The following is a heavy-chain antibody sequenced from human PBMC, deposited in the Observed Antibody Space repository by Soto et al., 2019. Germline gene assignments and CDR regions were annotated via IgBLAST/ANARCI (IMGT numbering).Heavy chain of an antibody. CDR2: ITASGYSA. Sequence: EAQLLESGGGLVQPGGSLRLSCAASGLAFSNYAMTWVRQAPGKGLEWVSIITASGYSAYYGGAVKGRFTTSRDNSRSTRYLQMNGLRADGTAVYYCAKGDLLWDPFDFWGEGTLVTVSS. V-gene: IGHV3-23*01. CDR1: GLAFSNYA. CDR3: AKGDLLWDPFDF. J-gene: IGHJ4*02. D-gene: IGHD3-16*01.